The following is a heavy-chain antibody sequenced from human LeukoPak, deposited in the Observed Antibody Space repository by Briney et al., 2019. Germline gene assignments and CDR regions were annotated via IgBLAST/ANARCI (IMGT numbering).Heavy chain of an antibody. CDR1: GGSISSSSYY. J-gene: IGHJ6*03. V-gene: IGHV4-39*01. CDR3: ARPSVIVGAALEYYYYYMDV. D-gene: IGHD1-26*01. CDR2: IYYSGST. Sequence: PSETLSLTCTVSGGSISSSSYYWGWIRQPPGKGLEWIGSIYYSGSTYYNPSLKSRVTISVDTSKNQFSLKLSSVTAADTAVYYCARPSVIVGAALEYYYYYMDVWGQGTTVTVSS.